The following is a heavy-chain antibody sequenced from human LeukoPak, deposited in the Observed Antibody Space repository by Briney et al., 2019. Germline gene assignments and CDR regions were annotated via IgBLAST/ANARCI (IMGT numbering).Heavy chain of an antibody. CDR2: ISAYNGNT. D-gene: IGHD3-10*01. CDR3: ARGRVLLWFGESVGYFDY. CDR1: GYTFTSYG. J-gene: IGHJ4*02. V-gene: IGHV1-18*01. Sequence: RASVTVSFKASGYTFTSYGISWVRQAPGQGLEWMGWISAYNGNTNYAQKLQGRVTMTTDTSTSTAYMELRSLRSDDTAVYYCARGRVLLWFGESVGYFDYWGQGTLVTVSS.